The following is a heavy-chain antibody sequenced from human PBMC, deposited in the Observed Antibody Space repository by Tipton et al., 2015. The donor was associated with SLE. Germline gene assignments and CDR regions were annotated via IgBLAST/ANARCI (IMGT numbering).Heavy chain of an antibody. CDR3: AKDRVRVSGAFDI. CDR2: ISWNSGSI. J-gene: IGHJ3*02. V-gene: IGHV3-9*01. Sequence: SLRLSCAASGFTFSSYAMSWVRQAPGKGPEWVSGISWNSGSIGYADSVEGRFTISRDNAKNSLYLQMNSLRAEDTALYYCAKDRVRVSGAFDIWGQGTMVTVSS. CDR1: GFTFSSYA. D-gene: IGHD3-10*01.